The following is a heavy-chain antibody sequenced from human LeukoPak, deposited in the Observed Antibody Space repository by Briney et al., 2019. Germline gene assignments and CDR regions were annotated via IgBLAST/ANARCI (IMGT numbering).Heavy chain of an antibody. CDR3: ARQGGRSRSWFDP. J-gene: IGHJ5*02. D-gene: IGHD2-15*01. CDR2: VYYSGST. V-gene: IGHV4-39*01. Sequence: PSATLSLTCTVSGGSISSSSYYWGWIRQPPGKGLQWIGNVYYSGSTYYNRSLKCRVTISVDTSKNQFSLRLSAVTAADTAVYYCARQGGRSRSWFDPWGQGTLVTVSS. CDR1: GGSISSSSYY.